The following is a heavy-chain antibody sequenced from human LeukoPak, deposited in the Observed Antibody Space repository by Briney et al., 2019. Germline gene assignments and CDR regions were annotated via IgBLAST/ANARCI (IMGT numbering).Heavy chain of an antibody. CDR1: GYSISSDHF. CDR2: ISHSGNT. CDR3: VRDVGQLRSDY. Sequence: SETLSLTCVVSGYSISSDHFWGWIRQPPGKGLEWIGTISHSGNTCYKSSLKSRVTISLDTSKNQFSLKLSSVTAADTAVYYCVRDVGQLRSDYWGQGTLVTVSS. D-gene: IGHD2-2*01. V-gene: IGHV4-38-2*02. J-gene: IGHJ4*02.